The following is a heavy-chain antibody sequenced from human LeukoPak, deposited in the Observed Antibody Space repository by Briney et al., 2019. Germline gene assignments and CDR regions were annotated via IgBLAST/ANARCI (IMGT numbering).Heavy chain of an antibody. J-gene: IGHJ4*02. CDR2: IYYSGST. CDR1: GGSISSSSYY. D-gene: IGHD3-10*01. Sequence: SETLSLTCTVSGGSISSSSYYWGWIRQPPGKGLEWIGSIYYSGSTYYNPSLKSRATISVDTSKNQFSLKLSSVTAADTAVYYCARHRYYYGSGDYWGQGTLVTVSS. CDR3: ARHRYYYGSGDY. V-gene: IGHV4-39*01.